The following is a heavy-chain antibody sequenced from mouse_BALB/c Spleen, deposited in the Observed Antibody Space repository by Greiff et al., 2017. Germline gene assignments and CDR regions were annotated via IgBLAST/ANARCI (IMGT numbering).Heavy chain of an antibody. D-gene: IGHD5-1*01. J-gene: IGHJ2*01. CDR3: ARDISWSTAFDY. CDR2: IRNKANGYTT. CDR1: GFTFTDYY. Sequence: EVQLVESGGGLVQPGGSLRLSCATSGFTFTDYYMSWVRQPPGKALEWLGFIRNKANGYTTEYSASVKGRFTISRDNSQSILYLQMNTLRAEDSATYYCARDISWSTAFDYWGQGTTLTVSS. V-gene: IGHV7-3*02.